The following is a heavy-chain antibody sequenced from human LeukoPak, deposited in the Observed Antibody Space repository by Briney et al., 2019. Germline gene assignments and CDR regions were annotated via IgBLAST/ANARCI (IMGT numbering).Heavy chain of an antibody. CDR3: ARRLRGSYARPIWAFDI. Sequence: SETLSLTCAVYGGSFSGYYWSWIRQPPGKGLEWIGEINHSGSTNYNPSLKSRVTISVDTSKNQFSLKLSSVTAADTAVYYCARRLRGSYARPIWAFDIWGQGTMVTVSS. V-gene: IGHV4-34*01. D-gene: IGHD1-26*01. CDR1: GGSFSGYY. CDR2: INHSGST. J-gene: IGHJ3*02.